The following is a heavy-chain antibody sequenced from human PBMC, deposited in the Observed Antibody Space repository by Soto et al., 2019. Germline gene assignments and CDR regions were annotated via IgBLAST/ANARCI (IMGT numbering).Heavy chain of an antibody. CDR2: ISGSGGST. D-gene: IGHD6-19*01. V-gene: IGHV3-23*01. CDR3: AKDFFGYSSGSIN. CDR1: GFTFSSYA. Sequence: EVQLLESGGGLVQPGGSLRLSCAASGFTFSSYAMSWVSHAPGKGLEWVSAISGSGGSTYYADSVKARFTISRDNSKNTLYLQMNSLRAEETAVYYCAKDFFGYSSGSINWCQGTLVTVSS. J-gene: IGHJ4*02.